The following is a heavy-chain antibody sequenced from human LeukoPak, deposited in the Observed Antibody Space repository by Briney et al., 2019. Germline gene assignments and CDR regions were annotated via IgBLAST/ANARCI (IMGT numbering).Heavy chain of an antibody. V-gene: IGHV3-21*01. J-gene: IGHJ5*02. CDR2: ISSSSSYI. D-gene: IGHD6-6*01. CDR3: ARSGIAARRPVWFDP. CDR1: GFTFSSYS. Sequence: GGSLRLSCAASGFTFSSYSMNWVRQAPGKGLEWVSSISSSSSYIYYADSVKGRFTISRDNAKSSLYLQMNSLRAEDTAVYCCARSGIAARRPVWFDPWGQGTLVTVSS.